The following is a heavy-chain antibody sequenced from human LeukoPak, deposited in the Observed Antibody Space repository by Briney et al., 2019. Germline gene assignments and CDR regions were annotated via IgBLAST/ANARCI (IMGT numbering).Heavy chain of an antibody. J-gene: IGHJ4*02. V-gene: IGHV3-23*01. D-gene: IGHD3-22*01. CDR1: GFIFRDYV. CDR3: AKCNRYYYDSSGYSAADY. CDR2: ISCSGGST. Sequence: GGSLRLSCTASGFIFRDYVMSWVRQAPGKGLEWVSGISCSGGSTHYADSVKGRFTISRDNSKSTLYLQMNSLRAEDTAVYYCAKCNRYYYDSSGYSAADYWGQGTLVTVSS.